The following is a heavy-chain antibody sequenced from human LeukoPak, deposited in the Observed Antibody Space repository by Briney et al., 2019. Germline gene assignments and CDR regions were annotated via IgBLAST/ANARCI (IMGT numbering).Heavy chain of an antibody. CDR2: IYYSGST. CDR1: GGSISSSSYY. V-gene: IGHV4-39*07. CDR3: ARFRTGSYYYDSSGPYGYFDY. D-gene: IGHD3-22*01. J-gene: IGHJ4*02. Sequence: SETLSLTCTVSGGSISSSSYYWGWIRQPPGKGLEWIGSIYYSGSTYYNPSLKSRVTISVDTSKNQFSLKLSSVTAADTAVYYCARFRTGSYYYDSSGPYGYFDYWGQGTLVTVSS.